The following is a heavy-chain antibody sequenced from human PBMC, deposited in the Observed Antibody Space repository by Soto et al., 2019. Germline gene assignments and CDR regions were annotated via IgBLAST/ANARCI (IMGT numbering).Heavy chain of an antibody. CDR2: ISSTTNYI. J-gene: IGHJ4*02. V-gene: IGHV3-21*06. CDR3: ERESDDLTSKFDH. Sequence: GGSLRLSCAASGFTFTRYSMNWVRQAPGKGLEWVSSISSTTNYIYYGDSMKGRFTISRDNAKNSLYLEMNSLRAEDTAVYYCERESDDLTSKFDHWGQGTLVTVSS. CDR1: GFTFTRYS. D-gene: IGHD1-1*01.